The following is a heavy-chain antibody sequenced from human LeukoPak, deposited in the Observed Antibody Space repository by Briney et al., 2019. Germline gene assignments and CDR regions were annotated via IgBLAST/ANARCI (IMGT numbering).Heavy chain of an antibody. Sequence: GGSLRFSCTASGFTFDDYGMSWVRQAPGKGLEWVSGINWNGGSTGYADSVKGRFTISRGNAKNSLYLQMNSLRAEDTALYYCASGGIYYGAAFDFWGQGSLVTVSS. CDR2: INWNGGST. J-gene: IGHJ4*02. CDR3: ASGGIYYGAAFDF. CDR1: GFTFDDYG. D-gene: IGHD1-26*01. V-gene: IGHV3-20*04.